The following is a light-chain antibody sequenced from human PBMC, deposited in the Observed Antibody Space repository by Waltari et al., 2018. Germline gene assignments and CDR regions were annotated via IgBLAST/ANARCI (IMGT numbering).Light chain of an antibody. CDR2: DGS. J-gene: IGKJ2*01. CDR3: QQSSNLPYT. CDR1: QSIATR. Sequence: DIQMTQSPSSLSASEGDRVTITCRASQSIATRLNWYQQKPGKAPKVLIFDGSTLQTGVPSRFSGSASGTHFTLTISSLQPEDSATYFCQQSSNLPYTFGQGTKLEIK. V-gene: IGKV1-39*01.